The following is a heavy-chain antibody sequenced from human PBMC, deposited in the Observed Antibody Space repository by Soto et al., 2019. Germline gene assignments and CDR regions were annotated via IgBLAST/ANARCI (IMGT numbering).Heavy chain of an antibody. J-gene: IGHJ4*02. CDR3: TRDLLDVIDY. V-gene: IGHV3-49*04. CDR2: IRSKAYGGTT. CDR1: GFTFGDYA. D-gene: IGHD2-21*01. Sequence: GGSLRLSCTASGFTFGDYAMSWVRQAPGKGLEWVGFIRSKAYGGTTEYAASVKGRFTISRDDSKSIAYLQMNSLKTEDTAVYYCTRDLLDVIDYWGQGTLVIVSS.